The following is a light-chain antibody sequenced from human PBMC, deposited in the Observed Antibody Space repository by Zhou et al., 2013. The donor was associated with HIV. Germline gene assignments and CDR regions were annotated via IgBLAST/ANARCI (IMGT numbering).Light chain of an antibody. J-gene: IGLJ2*01. V-gene: IGLV2-14*03. CDR1: SSDVGGYNY. CDR2: DVS. Sequence: QSALTQPASVSGSPGQSIIISCTGTSSDVGGYNYVSWYQQHPGKAPKLMIYDVSNRPSGVSNRFSGSKSGNTASLTISGLQAEDEADYYCSSFTSSTRVVFGGGTKLTVL. CDR3: SSFTSSTRVV.